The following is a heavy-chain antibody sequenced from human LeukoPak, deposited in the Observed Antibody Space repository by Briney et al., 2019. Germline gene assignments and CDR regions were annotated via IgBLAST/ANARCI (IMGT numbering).Heavy chain of an antibody. CDR1: GFIFDDYT. D-gene: IGHD6-13*01. CDR2: ISWDGSTT. V-gene: IGHV3-43*01. CDR3: AKDERRIAATGSWGFDH. J-gene: IGHJ4*02. Sequence: GGSLRLSCATSGFIFDDYTMHWVRQAPGKGLEWVSLISWDGSTTYYADSVKGRFTISRDNTNNSLYLHLTSLRNDDTALYYCAKDERRIAATGSWGFDHWGQGTLVTVSS.